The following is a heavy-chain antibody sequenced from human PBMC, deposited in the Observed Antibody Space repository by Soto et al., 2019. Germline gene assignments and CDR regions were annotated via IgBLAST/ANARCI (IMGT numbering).Heavy chain of an antibody. D-gene: IGHD3-10*01. CDR3: AGTRGYKLWFRAWGGTNHLDY. CDR2: IYHSGST. Sequence: ETLSLTCAVSGGSISSSNWWSWVRQPPGKGLEWIGEIYHSGSTNYNPSLKSRVTISVDKSKNQFSLKLSSVTAADTAVYYCAGTRGYKLWFRAWGGTNHLDYWGQGTLVTVSS. J-gene: IGHJ4*02. V-gene: IGHV4-4*02. CDR1: GGSISSSNW.